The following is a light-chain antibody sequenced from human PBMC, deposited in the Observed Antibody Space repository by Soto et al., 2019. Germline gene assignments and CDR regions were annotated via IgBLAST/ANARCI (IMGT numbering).Light chain of an antibody. V-gene: IGKV3D-15*01. CDR2: GAS. CDR3: QQYNNWPPIT. Sequence: EVGLTQSPGTVSVSPGERATLSCRASQSVGSTYLAWYQQKPGQAPRLLIYGASSRATGIPDRFSGSGSGTDFTLTISSLQSEDFAVYYCQQYNNWPPITFGQGTRLEIK. J-gene: IGKJ5*01. CDR1: QSVGSTY.